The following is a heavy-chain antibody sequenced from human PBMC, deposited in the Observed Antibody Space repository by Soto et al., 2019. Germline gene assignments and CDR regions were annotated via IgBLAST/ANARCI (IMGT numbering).Heavy chain of an antibody. D-gene: IGHD6-13*01. J-gene: IGHJ4*02. CDR1: GFTFSSYA. Sequence: EVQLLESGGGLVQPGGSLRLSCAASGFTFSSYAMSWVRLAPGKGLEWVSAISGSGGSTYYADSVKGRFTISRDNSKNTLYLQMNSLRAEDTAVYYCAKGDTYSSSWYPFDYWGQGTLVTVSS. CDR3: AKGDTYSSSWYPFDY. V-gene: IGHV3-23*01. CDR2: ISGSGGST.